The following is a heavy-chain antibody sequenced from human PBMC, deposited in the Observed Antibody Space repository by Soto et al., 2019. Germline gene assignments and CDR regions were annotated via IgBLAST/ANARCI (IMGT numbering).Heavy chain of an antibody. CDR2: IHYSGST. Sequence: QVQLQESGPRLVKPSETLSLTCTVSGGSISRYYWTWIRQPPGKGLECIGYIHYSGSTTYNPSLKSRVTMSVDTSKNQFSLKLSSVTAADTVVYYCARDSGWAYSLDYWGQGALVTVSS. J-gene: IGHJ4*02. CDR1: GGSISRYY. V-gene: IGHV4-59*01. D-gene: IGHD6-19*01. CDR3: ARDSGWAYSLDY.